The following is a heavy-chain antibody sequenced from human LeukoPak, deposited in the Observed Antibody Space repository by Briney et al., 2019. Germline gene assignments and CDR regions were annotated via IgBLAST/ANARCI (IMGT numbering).Heavy chain of an antibody. V-gene: IGHV4-31*03. D-gene: IGHD3-16*01. J-gene: IGHJ4*02. CDR3: ARAGGFFSPFGY. Sequence: SETLSLTCTVSGVSISSGGYYWSWIRQHPGDGLEWIGYIYYSGSTYYNPSLKSRVTISIDTSKNQFSLKLSSVTAADTAVYYCARAGGFFSPFGYWGQGTLVTVSS. CDR1: GVSISSGGYY. CDR2: IYYSGST.